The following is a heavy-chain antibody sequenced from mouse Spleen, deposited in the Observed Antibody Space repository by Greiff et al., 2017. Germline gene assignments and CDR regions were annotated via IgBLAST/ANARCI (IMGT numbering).Heavy chain of an antibody. CDR1: GYTFTSYW. Sequence: VQLVESGAELVMPGASVKLSCKASGYTFTSYWMHWVKQRPGQGLEWIGEIDPSDSYTNYTQKFKGKATLTVDKSSSTAYMQLSSLTSEDSAVYYCARRGFYFDYWGQGTTLTVSS. CDR3: ARRGFYFDY. V-gene: IGHV1-69*01. CDR2: IDPSDSYT. J-gene: IGHJ2*01.